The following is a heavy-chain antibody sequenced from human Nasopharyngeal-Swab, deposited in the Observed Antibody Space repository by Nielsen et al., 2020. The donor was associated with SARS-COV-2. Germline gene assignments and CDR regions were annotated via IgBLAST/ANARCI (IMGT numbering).Heavy chain of an antibody. D-gene: IGHD1-1*01. CDR2: INSGGST. CDR3: TTGTTGNPTYYYYYGMDV. V-gene: IGHV3-53*01. Sequence: WIRQPPGKGLEWVSVINSGGSTYYADSVKGRFTISRHNSKNTLYLQMNSLRAEDTAVYYCTTGTTGNPTYYYYYGMDVWGQGTTVTVSS. J-gene: IGHJ6*02.